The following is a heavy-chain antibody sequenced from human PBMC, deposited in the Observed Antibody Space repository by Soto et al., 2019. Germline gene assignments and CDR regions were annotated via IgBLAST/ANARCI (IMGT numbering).Heavy chain of an antibody. CDR1: GFILSDYY. Sequence: PEGSLRLFRAPSGFILSDYYMTEIRQAPGSGLEWVSYISSSSGTRSYANSVKGRFTISRDDAQNSLYLQMTSLRAEDTAVYYCAIGTYRSKTYYDYWGEGPLVTLSS. J-gene: IGHJ4*02. CDR3: AIGTYRSKTYYDY. D-gene: IGHD6-13*01. V-gene: IGHV3-11*01. CDR2: ISSSSGTR.